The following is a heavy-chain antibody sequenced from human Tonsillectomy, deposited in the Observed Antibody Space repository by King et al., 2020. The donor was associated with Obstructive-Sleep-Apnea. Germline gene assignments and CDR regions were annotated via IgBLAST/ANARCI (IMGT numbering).Heavy chain of an antibody. Sequence: VQLVESGGGLVQPGGSLRLSCAASGFTFSNYAMSWVRQAPGKRLEWISAIGGSAIDTSYADSVRGRFTISRDNSTNTLHLQMSSLRGEDTAIDYCAKDWEEDGYTPIDYWGQGTLVTASP. CDR2: IGGSAIDT. V-gene: IGHV3-23*04. D-gene: IGHD5-24*01. J-gene: IGHJ4*02. CDR3: AKDWEEDGYTPIDY. CDR1: GFTFSNYA.